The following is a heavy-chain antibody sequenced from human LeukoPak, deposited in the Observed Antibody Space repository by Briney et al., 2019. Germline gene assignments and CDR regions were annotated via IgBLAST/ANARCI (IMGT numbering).Heavy chain of an antibody. V-gene: IGHV4-39*02. CDR2: ISYSGST. CDR1: GASISSSGYY. D-gene: IGHD1-14*01. J-gene: IGHJ5*02. Sequence: TSETLSLTCTVSGASISSSGYYWGWIRQPPGKGLEWIGSISYSGSTYYNPPLKSRVTISVDTSKNHFSLKLSSVTAADTAVYYCARRLCGGTSCRPPYWLDPWGQGTLATVSS. CDR3: ARRLCGGTSCRPPYWLDP.